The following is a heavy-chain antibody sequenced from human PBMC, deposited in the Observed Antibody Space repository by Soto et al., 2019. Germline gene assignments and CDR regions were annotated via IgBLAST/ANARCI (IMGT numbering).Heavy chain of an antibody. Sequence: SETLSLTCAVYGGSFSGYYWSWIRQPPGKGLEWIGEINHSGSTNYNPSLKSRVTISVDTSKNQFSLKLSSVTAADTAVYYCARGGKLPPQRLQTYYFEYWGQGTLVTVSS. J-gene: IGHJ4*02. CDR2: INHSGST. D-gene: IGHD1-1*01. V-gene: IGHV4-34*01. CDR1: GGSFSGYY. CDR3: ARGGKLPPQRLQTYYFEY.